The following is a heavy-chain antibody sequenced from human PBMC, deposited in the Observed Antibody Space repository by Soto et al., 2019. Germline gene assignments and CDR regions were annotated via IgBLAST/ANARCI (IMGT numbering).Heavy chain of an antibody. CDR2: IYYSGST. CDR3: ASPLHVLRYFDWSGQGRDYMDV. V-gene: IGHV4-39*01. D-gene: IGHD3-9*01. CDR1: GGSISSSSYY. Sequence: QLQLQESGPGLVKPSETLSLTCTVSGGSISSSSYYWGWIRQPPGKGLEWIGSIYYSGSTYYNPSLKSRVTISVDTSKNQFSLKLSSVTAADTAVYYCASPLHVLRYFDWSGQGRDYMDVWGKGTTVTVSS. J-gene: IGHJ6*03.